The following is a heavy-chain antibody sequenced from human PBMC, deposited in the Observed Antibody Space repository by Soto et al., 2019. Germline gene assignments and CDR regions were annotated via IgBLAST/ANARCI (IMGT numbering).Heavy chain of an antibody. CDR2: IYSGGYT. D-gene: IGHD2-15*01. CDR3: VARPGGGGY. J-gene: IGHJ4*02. CDR1: GFTVSNNY. V-gene: IGHV3-53*01. Sequence: EVQLVESGGGLIQPGGSLRLSCAVSGFTVSNNYMSWVRQAPGKGLEGVSVIYSGGYTAYGDSVKGRFTISRDNSKNTLNLQMNSQGAEGAGGYYWVARPGGGGYWGQGTLVTVSS.